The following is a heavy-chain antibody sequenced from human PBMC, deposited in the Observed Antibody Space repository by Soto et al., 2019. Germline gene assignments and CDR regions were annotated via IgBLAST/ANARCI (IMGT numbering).Heavy chain of an antibody. Sequence: ASVKVSCKASGGTFSSYAISWVRQAPGQGLEWMGRIIPILGIANYAQKFQGRVTITADKSTSTAYMELSSLRSEDTAVYYCARDGSSVERATMFDYWGQGTLVTVSS. J-gene: IGHJ4*02. CDR2: IIPILGIA. CDR3: ARDGSSVERATMFDY. CDR1: GGTFSSYA. D-gene: IGHD3-10*01. V-gene: IGHV1-69*04.